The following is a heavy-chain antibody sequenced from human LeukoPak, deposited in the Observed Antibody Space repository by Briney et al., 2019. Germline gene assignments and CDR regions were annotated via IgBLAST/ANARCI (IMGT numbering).Heavy chain of an antibody. D-gene: IGHD3-10*01. CDR2: INHSGST. V-gene: IGHV4-34*01. CDR1: GGSLSGYY. Sequence: SETLSLTCAVYGGSLSGYYWSWIRQPPGKGLEWIGEINHSGSTNYNPSLKSRVTISVDTSKNQFSLRLSSVTAADPAVYYCAREFWNYRSGNLQAFDIWGQGTMVTVSS. CDR3: AREFWNYRSGNLQAFDI. J-gene: IGHJ3*02.